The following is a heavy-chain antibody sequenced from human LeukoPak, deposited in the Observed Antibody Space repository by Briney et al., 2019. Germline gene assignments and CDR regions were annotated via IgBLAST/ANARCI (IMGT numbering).Heavy chain of an antibody. CDR3: AKEGAMATLLYYFDY. CDR2: ISYDGSNK. J-gene: IGHJ4*02. V-gene: IGHV3-30*18. Sequence: PGGSLRLSCAASGVTFSSYGMHWVRQAPGKGLEWVAVISYDGSNKYCADSVKGRFTISRDNSKNTLYLQMNSLRAEDTAVYYCAKEGAMATLLYYFDYWGQGTLVTVSS. D-gene: IGHD1-26*01. CDR1: GVTFSSYG.